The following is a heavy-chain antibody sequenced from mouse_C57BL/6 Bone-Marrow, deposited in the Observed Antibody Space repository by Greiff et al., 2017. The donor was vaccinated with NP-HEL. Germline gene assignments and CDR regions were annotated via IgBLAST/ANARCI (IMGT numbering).Heavy chain of an antibody. CDR2: ISSGGSYP. D-gene: IGHD1-1*01. CDR3: ARRGTTHYWYFDV. J-gene: IGHJ1*03. V-gene: IGHV5-6*02. CDR1: GFTFSSYG. Sequence: EVKLMESGGDLVKPGGSLKLSCAASGFTFSSYGMSWVRQTPDKRLEWVATISSGGSYPYYPDSVKGRFTISRDNAKNTLYLQMSSLKSEDTAMYYCARRGTTHYWYFDVWGTGTTVTVSS.